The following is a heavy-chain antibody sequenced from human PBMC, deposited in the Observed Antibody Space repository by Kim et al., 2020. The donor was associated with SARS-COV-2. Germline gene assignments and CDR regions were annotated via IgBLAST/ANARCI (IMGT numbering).Heavy chain of an antibody. CDR3: AKGWPPVGEWLAPHGGIPNYFDY. J-gene: IGHJ4*02. CDR2: ISGSGGST. Sequence: GGSLRLSCAASGFTFSSYAMSWVRQAPGKGLEWVSAISGSGGSTYYADSVKGRFTISRDNSKNTLYLQMNSLRAEDTAVYYCAKGWPPVGEWLAPHGGIPNYFDYWGQGTLVTVSS. CDR1: GFTFSSYA. D-gene: IGHD6-19*01. V-gene: IGHV3-23*01.